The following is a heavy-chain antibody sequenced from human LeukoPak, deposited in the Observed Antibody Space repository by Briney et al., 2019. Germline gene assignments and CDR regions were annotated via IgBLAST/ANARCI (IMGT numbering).Heavy chain of an antibody. CDR3: ARGLSQFYGSGSYAFDY. Sequence: SETLSLTCAVYGGSFSGYYWSWIRQPPGKGLEWIGEINHSGSTNYNPSLKSRVTISVDTSKNQFSLKLSSVTAADTAVYYCARGLSQFYGSGSYAFDYWGQGTLVTVSS. D-gene: IGHD3-10*01. J-gene: IGHJ4*02. V-gene: IGHV4-34*01. CDR2: INHSGST. CDR1: GGSFSGYY.